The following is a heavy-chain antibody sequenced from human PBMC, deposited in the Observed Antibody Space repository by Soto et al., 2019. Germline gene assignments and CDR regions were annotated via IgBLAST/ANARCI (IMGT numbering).Heavy chain of an antibody. CDR2: ISAYNGNT. Sequence: QVPLVQSGAEVKKPGASVTVSCKTSGYTPTNYDIGWVRQAPGQGLEWMGWISAYNGNTNSAQKLQGRLTMTTDTSTRTAYMELRSLRSDDTAVYYCARALYRRGTYAFDNWGQGTLVTVSS. D-gene: IGHD1-26*01. J-gene: IGHJ4*02. CDR3: ARALYRRGTYAFDN. CDR1: GYTPTNYD. V-gene: IGHV1-18*01.